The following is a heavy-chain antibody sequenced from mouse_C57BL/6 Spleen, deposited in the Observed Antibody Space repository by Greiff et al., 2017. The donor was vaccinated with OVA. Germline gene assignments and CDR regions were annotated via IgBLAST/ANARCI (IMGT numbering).Heavy chain of an antibody. CDR3: AREDSSGYPFAY. D-gene: IGHD3-2*02. CDR2: IDPSDSET. CDR1: GYTFTSYW. Sequence: VQLQQPGAELVRPGSSVKLSCKASGYTFTSYWMHWVKQRPIQGLEWIGNIDPSDSETNYNQKFKDKATLTVDKSSSTAYMQLSSLTSEDSAVYYCAREDSSGYPFAYWGQGTLVTVSA. J-gene: IGHJ3*01. V-gene: IGHV1-52*01.